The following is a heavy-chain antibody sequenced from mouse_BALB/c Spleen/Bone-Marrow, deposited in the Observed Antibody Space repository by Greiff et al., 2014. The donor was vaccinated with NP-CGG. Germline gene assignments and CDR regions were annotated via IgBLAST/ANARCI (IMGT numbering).Heavy chain of an antibody. V-gene: IGHV1S81*02. CDR2: INPSNGRT. CDR1: GYTFTSYW. Sequence: VQLQQSGAELVKPGASVKLPCKASGYTFTSYWMHWVKQRPGQGLEWIGEINPSNGRTNYNETFKSKATLTVDKSSTTACTQLSSLTSDDSAVYYCARYGNYDAMDYWGQGTSVTVSS. CDR3: ARYGNYDAMDY. D-gene: IGHD2-1*01. J-gene: IGHJ4*01.